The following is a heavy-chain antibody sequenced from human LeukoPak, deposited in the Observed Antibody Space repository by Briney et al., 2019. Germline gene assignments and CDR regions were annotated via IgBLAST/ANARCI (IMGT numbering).Heavy chain of an antibody. CDR1: GGSISSYY. D-gene: IGHD6-13*01. V-gene: IGHV4-59*01. CDR2: IYYSGST. CDR3: ARDGEYSSSWHKFDY. Sequence: SETLSLTCTVSGGSISSYYWSWIRQPPGKGLEWIGYIYYSGSTNYNPSLKSRVTISVDTSKNQFSLKLSSVTAADTAVYYCARDGEYSSSWHKFDYWGQGTLVTVSS. J-gene: IGHJ4*02.